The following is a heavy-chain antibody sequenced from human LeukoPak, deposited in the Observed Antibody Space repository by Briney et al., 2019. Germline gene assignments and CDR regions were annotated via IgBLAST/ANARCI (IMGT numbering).Heavy chain of an antibody. CDR1: GFTFSSYG. Sequence: GGSLRLSCAASGFTFSSYGMHWVRQAPGRGLEWVAVISYDGSNKYYADSVKGRFTISRDNSKNTLYLQMNSLRAEDTAVYYCAKAPSWAIDIWGQGTMVTVSS. CDR3: AKAPSWAIDI. J-gene: IGHJ3*02. V-gene: IGHV3-30*18. CDR2: ISYDGSNK.